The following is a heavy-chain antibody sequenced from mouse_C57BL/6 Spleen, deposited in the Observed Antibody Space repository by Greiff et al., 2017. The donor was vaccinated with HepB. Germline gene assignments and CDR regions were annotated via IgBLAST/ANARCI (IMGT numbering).Heavy chain of an antibody. D-gene: IGHD5-1*01. V-gene: IGHV5-17*01. CDR3: ARLGTSGDFDV. CDR1: GFTFSDYG. Sequence: EVMLVESGGGLVKPGGSLKLSCAASGFTFSDYGMHWVRQAPEKGLEWVAYISSGSSTIYYADTVKGRFTISRDNAKNTLFLQMTSLRSEDTAMYYCARLGTSGDFDVWGTGTTVTVSS. CDR2: ISSGSSTI. J-gene: IGHJ1*03.